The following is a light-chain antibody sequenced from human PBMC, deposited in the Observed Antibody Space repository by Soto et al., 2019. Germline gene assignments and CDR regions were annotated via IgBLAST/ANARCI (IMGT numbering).Light chain of an antibody. J-gene: IGKJ1*01. CDR1: QSVSSY. V-gene: IGKV3-15*01. CDR2: DAS. CDR3: QPYNNWPPWT. Sequence: EIVITQTPATLSVSPGERATLSCRASQSVSSYLAWYQQKHGQAPRLLIYDASTRATGIPARFSGSGSGTDFTLTISSLQSEDFAVYYCQPYNNWPPWTFGQGTKVEIK.